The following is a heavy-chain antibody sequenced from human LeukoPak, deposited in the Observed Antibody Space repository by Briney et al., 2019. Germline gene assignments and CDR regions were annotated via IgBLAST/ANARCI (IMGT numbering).Heavy chain of an antibody. CDR2: INSDGSST. CDR1: GFTFSSYL. CDR3: AKTSAGIRGGYFDY. J-gene: IGHJ4*02. D-gene: IGHD3-10*01. Sequence: PGGSLRLSCAASGFTFSSYLMHWVRQAPGKGLVWVSRINSDGSSTSYADSVKGRFTISRDNSKNTLFLQMSSLRAEDTAVYYCAKTSAGIRGGYFDYWGQGTLVTVSS. V-gene: IGHV3-74*01.